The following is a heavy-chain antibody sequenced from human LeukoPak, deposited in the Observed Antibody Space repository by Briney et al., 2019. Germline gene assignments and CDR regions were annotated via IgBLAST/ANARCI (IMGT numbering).Heavy chain of an antibody. Sequence: SETLSLTCTVSGGSISSYYWSWIRQPPGKGLEWIGYIYYSGSTNYNPSLKSRVTISVDTSKNQFSLKLSSVTAADTAVYYCARSLGGYDSFDYWGQGTLVTVSS. CDR1: GGSISSYY. CDR3: ARSLGGYDSFDY. D-gene: IGHD5-12*01. J-gene: IGHJ4*02. V-gene: IGHV4-59*01. CDR2: IYYSGST.